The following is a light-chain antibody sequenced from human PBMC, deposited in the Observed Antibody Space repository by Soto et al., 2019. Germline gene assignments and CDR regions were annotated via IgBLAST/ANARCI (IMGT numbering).Light chain of an antibody. CDR3: LRYGDSPPAYT. J-gene: IGKJ2*01. CDR2: GAS. Sequence: EMVSTQSPGTVSLSPGERATLSCRASQSVSSRHLAWYRQKPGQAPSLLIFGASNRATGIPDRFSGSGSGTDFTLTISRLEPEDCAVYYCLRYGDSPPAYTFGQGTKLEIK. V-gene: IGKV3-20*01. CDR1: QSVSSRH.